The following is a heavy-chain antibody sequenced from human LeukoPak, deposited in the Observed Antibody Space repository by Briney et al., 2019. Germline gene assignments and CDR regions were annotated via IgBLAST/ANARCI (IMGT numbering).Heavy chain of an antibody. D-gene: IGHD3/OR15-3a*01. CDR3: VKGTGTKYYYYGMDV. J-gene: IGHJ6*02. Sequence: GGSLRLSCAASGFTFSSYWMHWVRQAPGKGLEYVSAISSNGGSTYYADSVKGRFSISRDNSKNTLYFQMSSLRAEDTAVYYCVKGTGTKYYYYGMDVWGQGTTVTVSS. V-gene: IGHV3-64D*06. CDR1: GFTFSSYW. CDR2: ISSNGGST.